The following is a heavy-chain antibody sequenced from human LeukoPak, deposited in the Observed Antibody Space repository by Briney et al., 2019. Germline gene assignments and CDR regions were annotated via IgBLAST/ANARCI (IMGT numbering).Heavy chain of an antibody. V-gene: IGHV3-15*01. Sequence: KSKTDGGTTDYAAPVKGRFTISRDETKNTLYLQMNSLRAEDTAVYYCAKAPSPTGLPFDYWGQGTLVTVSS. D-gene: IGHD1-1*01. CDR2: KSKTDGGTT. J-gene: IGHJ4*02. CDR3: AKAPSPTGLPFDY.